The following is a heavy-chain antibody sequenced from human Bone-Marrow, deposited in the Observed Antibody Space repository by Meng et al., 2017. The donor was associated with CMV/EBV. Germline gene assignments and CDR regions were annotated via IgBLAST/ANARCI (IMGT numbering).Heavy chain of an antibody. V-gene: IGHV3-30-3*02. J-gene: IGHJ6*02. CDR2: ISYDGSNK. D-gene: IGHD5-18*01. CDR1: GFTFSSYA. Sequence: GESLKISCAASGFTFSSYAMHWVRQAPGKGLEWVAVISYDGSNKYYADSVKGRFTISRDNSKNTLYLQMNSLRAEDTAVYYCAKQGQIQLWFAMDVWGQGTTVTVSS. CDR3: AKQGQIQLWFAMDV.